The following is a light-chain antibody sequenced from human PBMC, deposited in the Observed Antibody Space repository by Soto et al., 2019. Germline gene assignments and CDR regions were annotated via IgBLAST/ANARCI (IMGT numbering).Light chain of an antibody. CDR3: QQYGSSHPMYT. Sequence: EIVLTQSPGTLSLSPGERATLSCRASQSVSGSYLAWYQQKPGQAPRLLIYGASSTATGIPNRFSGSGSGTDFTLTISRLEPEDFAVYYCQQYGSSHPMYTFGQGTKLGIK. CDR2: GAS. J-gene: IGKJ2*01. CDR1: QSVSGSY. V-gene: IGKV3-20*01.